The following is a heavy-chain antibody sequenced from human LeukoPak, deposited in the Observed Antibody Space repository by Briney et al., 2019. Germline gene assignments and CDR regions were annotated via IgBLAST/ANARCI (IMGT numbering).Heavy chain of an antibody. V-gene: IGHV3-73*01. CDR2: IRSKANSYAT. D-gene: IGHD1-26*01. Sequence: GGSLRLSCAASGFTFSGSAMHWVRQASGKGLEWVGRIRSKANSYATAYAASVKGRFTISRDDSKNTAYLQMNSLKTEDTAVYYCTRHRYSGSYNWFDPWGREPWSPSPQ. CDR1: GFTFSGSA. CDR3: TRHRYSGSYNWFDP. J-gene: IGHJ5*02.